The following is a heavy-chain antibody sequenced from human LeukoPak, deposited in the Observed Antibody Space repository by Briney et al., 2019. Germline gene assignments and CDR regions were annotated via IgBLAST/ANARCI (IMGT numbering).Heavy chain of an antibody. D-gene: IGHD2-15*01. Sequence: GGSLRLSCAASGFTFSSYAMSWVRQAPGKGLEWASAISGSGGSAYYADSVKGRFIISRDNSKNTLYLQMNSLRAEDTAVYYCAKSSGGSCYSCFDYWGQGTLVTVSS. J-gene: IGHJ4*02. CDR2: ISGSGGSA. CDR3: AKSSGGSCYSCFDY. V-gene: IGHV3-23*01. CDR1: GFTFSSYA.